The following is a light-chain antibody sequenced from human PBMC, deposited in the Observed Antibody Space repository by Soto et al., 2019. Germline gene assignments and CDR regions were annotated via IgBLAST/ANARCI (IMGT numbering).Light chain of an antibody. CDR1: ENLSSMY. CDR3: HQFGISPPYT. Sequence: EIVLTQSPGTLSLSPGERATLSCRSSENLSSMYLAWSQKKPGQPPRLLIYEAFTSADGVPDRFSGSGSGTAFAITISRLEPADVAVYYCHQFGISPPYTFGQGTRLEIK. V-gene: IGKV3-20*01. J-gene: IGKJ2*01. CDR2: EAF.